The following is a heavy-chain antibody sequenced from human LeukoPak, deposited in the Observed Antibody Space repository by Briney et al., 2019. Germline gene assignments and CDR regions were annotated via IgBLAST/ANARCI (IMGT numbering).Heavy chain of an antibody. CDR3: SRTFYGSGSYYAY. J-gene: IGHJ4*02. CDR2: IRSKTYGGTI. D-gene: IGHD3-10*01. V-gene: IGHV3-49*03. Sequence: TGGSLRLSCTASGFTFGDYGMSWFRQAPGKRLEWVGFIRSKTYGGTIEYAASVKGRFTISRDDSKSIAYLQMNSLKTEDTAVYYCSRTFYGSGSYYAYWGQGTLVTVSS. CDR1: GFTFGDYG.